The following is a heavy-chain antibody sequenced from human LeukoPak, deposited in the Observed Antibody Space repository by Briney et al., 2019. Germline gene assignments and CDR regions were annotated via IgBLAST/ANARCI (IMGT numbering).Heavy chain of an antibody. CDR3: AKDSGIVGASPYYYYGMDV. CDR2: ISYDGGNK. Sequence: PGGSLRLSCAASGFTFSSYGMHWVRQAPGKGLEWVAVISYDGGNKYYADSVKGRFTISRDNSKNTLYLQMNSLRAEDTAVYYCAKDSGIVGASPYYYYGMDVWGQGTTVTVSS. V-gene: IGHV3-30*18. CDR1: GFTFSSYG. J-gene: IGHJ6*02. D-gene: IGHD1-26*01.